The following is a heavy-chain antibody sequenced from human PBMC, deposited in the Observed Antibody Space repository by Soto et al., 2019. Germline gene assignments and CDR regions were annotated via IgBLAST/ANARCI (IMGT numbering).Heavy chain of an antibody. V-gene: IGHV3-21*01. CDR3: ARGPTRRAMVFFDP. Sequence: EVQLVESGGGLVKPGGSLRLSCAASGFTFSSYSMNWVRQAPGKGLEWVSSISSSSSYIYYADSVKGRFTISRDNAKNSLYLQMNSLRAEDTAVYYCARGPTRRAMVFFDPWGQGTLVTVSS. CDR1: GFTFSSYS. D-gene: IGHD5-18*01. J-gene: IGHJ5*02. CDR2: ISSSSSYI.